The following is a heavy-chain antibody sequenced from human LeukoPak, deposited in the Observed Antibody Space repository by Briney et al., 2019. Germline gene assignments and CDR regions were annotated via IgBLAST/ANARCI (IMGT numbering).Heavy chain of an antibody. CDR2: IRYDGSNK. V-gene: IGHV3-30*02. CDR1: GFTFSSYG. J-gene: IGHJ4*02. Sequence: PGGSLRLSCAASGFTFSSYGMHWVRQAPGKGLEWVAFIRYDGSNKYYADSVKGRFTISRDNSKNTLYLQMNSLRAEDTAVYYCARDLGYSSSSTGPLFDYWGQGTLVTVSS. D-gene: IGHD6-6*01. CDR3: ARDLGYSSSSTGPLFDY.